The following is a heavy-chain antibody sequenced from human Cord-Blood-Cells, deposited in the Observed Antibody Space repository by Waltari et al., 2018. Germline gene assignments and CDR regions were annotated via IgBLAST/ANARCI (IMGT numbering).Heavy chain of an antibody. CDR1: GGSFSGYY. J-gene: IGHJ2*01. D-gene: IGHD6-13*01. V-gene: IGHV4-34*01. CDR3: ARGGRIAAAGTRNWYFDL. CDR2: TKHSGST. Sequence: QVQLQQWGAGLLKPSETLSLTCAVYGGSFSGYYWSWIRPPPGKGLGWIGETKHSGSTNYNPSLKSRVTISVDTSKNQFSLKLSSVTAADTAVYYCARGGRIAAAGTRNWYFDLWGRGTLVTVSS.